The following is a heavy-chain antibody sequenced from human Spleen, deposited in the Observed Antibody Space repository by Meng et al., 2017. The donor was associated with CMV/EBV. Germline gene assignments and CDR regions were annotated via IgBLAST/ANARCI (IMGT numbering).Heavy chain of an antibody. D-gene: IGHD3-3*01. J-gene: IGHJ5*02. CDR3: TRGPKSQYYDFWSGHYTENWFDP. V-gene: IGHV4-59*01. CDR1: GGSITTYY. Sequence: SETLSLTCTVSGGSITTYYWSWIRQPPGKGLEWIGYFYYSGNTNYNPSLRSRVTISIDTSKNQFSLKLTSVTAADTAVYYCTRGPKSQYYDFWSGHYTENWFDPWGQGTLGTVSS. CDR2: FYYSGNT.